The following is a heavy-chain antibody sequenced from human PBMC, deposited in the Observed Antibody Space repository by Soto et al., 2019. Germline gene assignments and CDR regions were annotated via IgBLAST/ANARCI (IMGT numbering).Heavy chain of an antibody. D-gene: IGHD2-15*01. CDR3: AKEIVAAAYVDTSPFDC. J-gene: IGHJ4*02. CDR1: GYPFSSYA. CDR2: IDGSGGDT. Sequence: EVRLLESGGGLVQPGGSLRLSCAASGYPFSSYAMGWVRQAPGKGLEWVSGIDGSGGDTSFADSVKRRFTISRDNSENSLYLHMNSLRAEDTAGYFCAKEIVAAAYVDTSPFDCCGAETLVTVST. V-gene: IGHV3-23*01.